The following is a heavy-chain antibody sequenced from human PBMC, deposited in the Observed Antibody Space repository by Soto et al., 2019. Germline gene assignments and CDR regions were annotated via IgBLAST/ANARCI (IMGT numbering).Heavy chain of an antibody. CDR2: IGDSGSST. CDR3: AKDRGLVALESFQY. V-gene: IGHV3-23*01. CDR1: GFTFSNYA. D-gene: IGHD3-9*01. J-gene: IGHJ1*01. Sequence: DVQLLESGGGFVQPGGSLRLSCAASGFTFSNYAMTWVRQAPGTGPEWVSTIGDSGSSTYYADSVKGRFIISRDNSKNTLDLQMNSLSAEDTAVYFCAKDRGLVALESFQYWGQGSLVTASS.